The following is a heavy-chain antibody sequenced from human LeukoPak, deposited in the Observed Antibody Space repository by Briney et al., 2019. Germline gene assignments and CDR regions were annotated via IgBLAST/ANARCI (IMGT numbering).Heavy chain of an antibody. J-gene: IGHJ4*02. Sequence: GSSVKVSCKASGYSFTTHDINWVRQASGRGLEWMGFINPGSGKTRYPQKFQGRVTMTRDTSINTVYMELSSLRSEDTATYYCARVFGQWLAVDWGQGTPVIVSS. CDR3: ARVFGQWLAVD. CDR2: INPGSGKT. V-gene: IGHV1-8*01. D-gene: IGHD6-19*01. CDR1: GYSFTTHD.